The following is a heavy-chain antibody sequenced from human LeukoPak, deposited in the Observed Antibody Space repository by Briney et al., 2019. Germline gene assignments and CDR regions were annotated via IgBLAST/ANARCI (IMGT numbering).Heavy chain of an antibody. V-gene: IGHV4-30-2*01. J-gene: IGHJ6*02. D-gene: IGHD3-22*01. Sequence: PSQTLSLTCTVSGVSISRGGYYWRWLRQPPGRGLEGFGYIYQSGSTYYHPSLETRVTITVDRSKNQFSLKLSSVTAADTAVYSCARYSRLDRETAQSYGIDVWGQGTTVTVSS. CDR2: IYQSGST. CDR1: GVSISRGGYY. CDR3: ARYSRLDRETAQSYGIDV.